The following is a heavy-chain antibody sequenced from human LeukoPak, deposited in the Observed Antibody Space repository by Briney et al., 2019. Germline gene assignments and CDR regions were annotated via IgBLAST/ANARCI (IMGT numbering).Heavy chain of an antibody. D-gene: IGHD3-9*01. Sequence: GGSLRLSCAASGFTFSSYGMHWVRQAPGKGLKWAAVISYDGSNKYYADSVKGRFTISRDNSKNTLYLQMNSLRAEDTAVYYCAKVLSGLRYFDWLSDAFDIWGQGTMVTVSS. V-gene: IGHV3-30*18. J-gene: IGHJ3*02. CDR2: ISYDGSNK. CDR3: AKVLSGLRYFDWLSDAFDI. CDR1: GFTFSSYG.